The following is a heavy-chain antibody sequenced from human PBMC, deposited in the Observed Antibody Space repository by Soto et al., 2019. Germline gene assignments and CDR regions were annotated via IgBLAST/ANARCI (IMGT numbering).Heavy chain of an antibody. J-gene: IGHJ6*04. V-gene: IGHV4-34*01. CDR1: GGSFSVSY. CDR2: INHSGST. D-gene: IGHD1-1*01. CDR3: ARDHPAAQERRKAVDV. Sequence: LSLTCAVYGGSFSVSYWSWIRQPPGKGLEWIGEINHSGSTNYNPSLKSRVTISVDTSKNQFSLKLSSVTAADTAVYYCARDHPAAQERRKAVDVWGKGTTVTVSS.